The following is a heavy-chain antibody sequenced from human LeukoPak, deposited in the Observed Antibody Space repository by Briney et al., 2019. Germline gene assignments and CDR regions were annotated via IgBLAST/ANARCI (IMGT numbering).Heavy chain of an antibody. D-gene: IGHD6-19*01. CDR2: ISSNGATT. V-gene: IGHV3-64*04. CDR1: GFTFNRFY. Sequence: GGSLRLSCSASGFTFNRFYLHWVRQAPGKGLEFVSHISSNGATTYYADSVKGRFTISRDNAKNSLYLQANSLRAEDTAVYYCARGRPLLYSSGWSSDYWGQGALVTVSS. CDR3: ARGRPLLYSSGWSSDY. J-gene: IGHJ4*02.